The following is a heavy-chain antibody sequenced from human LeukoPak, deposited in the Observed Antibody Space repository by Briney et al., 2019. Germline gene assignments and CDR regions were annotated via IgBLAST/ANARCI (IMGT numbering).Heavy chain of an antibody. J-gene: IGHJ4*02. CDR3: ARHVAAGTVDY. D-gene: IGHD6-13*01. Sequence: PGGSPRLSCAASGFTFSAYWMSWARQAPGKGLEWVGNINDVGSDKYYVDSVNGRFTFSRDNFKNLLYLQMNNLRAEDTAVYYCARHVAAGTVDYWGQGTLVTVSS. CDR1: GFTFSAYW. V-gene: IGHV3-7*01. CDR2: INDVGSDK.